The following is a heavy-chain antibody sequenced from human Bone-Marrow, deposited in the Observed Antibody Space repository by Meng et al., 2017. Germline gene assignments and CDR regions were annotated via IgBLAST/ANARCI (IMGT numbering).Heavy chain of an antibody. CDR3: ARDPNRDYSNYGSGY. CDR1: GFTFSSYS. CDR2: ISSSSSYI. V-gene: IGHV3-21*01. D-gene: IGHD4-11*01. J-gene: IGHJ4*02. Sequence: GESLKISCAASGFTFSSYSMNWVRQAPGKGLEWVSSISSSSSYIYYADSVKGRFTISRDNAKNSLYLQMNSLRAEDTAVYYCARDPNRDYSNYGSGYWGQGTLAVDSS.